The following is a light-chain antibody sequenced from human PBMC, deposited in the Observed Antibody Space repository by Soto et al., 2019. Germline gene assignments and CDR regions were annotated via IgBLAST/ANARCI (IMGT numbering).Light chain of an antibody. Sequence: QSALTQPASVSGSPGQSITISCTGTSSDVGGYNSVSWYQQHPGKAPKLMIYDVNKRPSGVPDRFAGSKSGNTASLTISVLQAEDEDDYYCASYAGSYIYVFATGTKLTVL. CDR2: DVN. J-gene: IGLJ1*01. CDR3: ASYAGSYIYV. V-gene: IGLV2-11*01. CDR1: SSDVGGYNS.